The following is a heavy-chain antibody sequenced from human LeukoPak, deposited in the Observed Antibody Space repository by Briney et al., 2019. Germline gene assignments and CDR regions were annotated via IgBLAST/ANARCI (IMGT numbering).Heavy chain of an antibody. CDR3: ARDAGITIFGVDGMDV. J-gene: IGHJ6*02. Sequence: SQTLPLTCTVSGGSISSGDYYWSWIRQPPGTGLEWIGYIYYSGSTYYNPSLKSRVTISVDTSKNQFSLKLSSVTAADTAVYYCARDAGITIFGVDGMDVWGQGTTVTVSS. D-gene: IGHD3-3*01. CDR1: GGSISSGDYY. CDR2: IYYSGST. V-gene: IGHV4-30-4*01.